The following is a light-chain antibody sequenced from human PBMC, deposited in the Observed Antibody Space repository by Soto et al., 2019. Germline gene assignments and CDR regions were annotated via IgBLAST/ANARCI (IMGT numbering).Light chain of an antibody. CDR1: QDINTY. J-gene: IGKJ5*01. CDR2: AAS. V-gene: IGKV1-9*01. CDR3: QQRKSYPIA. Sequence: DIQLTQSPSFLSASVGDRVTITCRASQDINTYLAWYQQKPGKAPKLLIFAASTLQNGGPSRFSGSGSGTEFTVTITSLQPEDFATYYCQQRKSYPIAFGQGTRLEIK.